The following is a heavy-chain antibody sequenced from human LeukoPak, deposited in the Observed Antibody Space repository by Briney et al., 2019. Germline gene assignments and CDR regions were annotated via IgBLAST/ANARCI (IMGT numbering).Heavy chain of an antibody. D-gene: IGHD1-26*01. CDR2: INHSGST. CDR3: ARRIVGATIVY. V-gene: IGHV4-34*01. Sequence: SETLSLTCAVYGGSFSGYYWSWIRQPPGKGLEWIGEINHSGSTNYNPSLKSRVTISVDTSKNQFSLKLSSVTAADTAVYYCARRIVGATIVYWGQGTLVTVSS. CDR1: GGSFSGYY. J-gene: IGHJ4*02.